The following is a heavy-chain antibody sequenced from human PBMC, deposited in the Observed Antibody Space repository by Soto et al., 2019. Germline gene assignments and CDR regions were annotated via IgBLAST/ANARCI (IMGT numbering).Heavy chain of an antibody. CDR2: IYYSGST. Sequence: QVQLQESGPGLVKPSETLSLTCTVSGGSVSSGSYYWSWIRQPPGKGLEWIGYIYYSGSTNYNPSRKRRVTISVDTSKNQFSLKLSSVTAADTAVYYCARGIEGWYQGRYYYGMDVWGQGTTGTVSS. CDR3: ARGIEGWYQGRYYYGMDV. V-gene: IGHV4-61*01. J-gene: IGHJ6*02. CDR1: GGSVSSGSYY. D-gene: IGHD6-19*01.